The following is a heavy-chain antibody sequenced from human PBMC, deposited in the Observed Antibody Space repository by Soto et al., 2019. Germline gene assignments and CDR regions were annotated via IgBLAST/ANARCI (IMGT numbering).Heavy chain of an antibody. CDR1: GFTFSSYG. V-gene: IGHV3-33*01. CDR2: IWYDGSNK. CDR3: AREFGWNPGEDWFDP. Sequence: GGSLRLSCAASGFTFSSYGMHWVRQAPGKGLEWVAVIWYDGSNKYYADSVKGRFTISRDNSKNTLYLQMNSLRAEDTAVYYCAREFGWNPGEDWFDPWGQGTLVTVSS. D-gene: IGHD3-10*01. J-gene: IGHJ5*02.